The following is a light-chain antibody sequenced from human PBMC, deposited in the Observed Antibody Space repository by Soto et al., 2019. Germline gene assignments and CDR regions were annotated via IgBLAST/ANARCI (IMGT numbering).Light chain of an antibody. CDR1: QALSNY. CDR2: AAS. V-gene: IGKV1-9*01. J-gene: IGKJ1*01. CDR3: QQYGSSGT. Sequence: DIQLTQSPSVLSASVGDTVTITFRASQALSNYLAWYQQKPGKAPDLLIYAASSLQSGVPSRFSGSGSGTDFTLTISRLEPEDFAVYYCQQYGSSGTFGQGTKVDIK.